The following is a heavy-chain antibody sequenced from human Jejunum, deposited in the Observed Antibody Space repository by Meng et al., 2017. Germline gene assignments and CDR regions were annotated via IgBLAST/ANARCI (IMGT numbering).Heavy chain of an antibody. Sequence: QITLKESGPTLVKPPQTLTLTCTFSGFSLNTRGVGVGWIRQPPGKALECLALIYWDDDKRYNPSLKNRLTVTKDTSKNQVVLTMTNMDLVDTATYYCAHRLAYSSNYNVGWFDPWGQGTLVTVSS. CDR3: AHRLAYSSNYNVGWFDP. D-gene: IGHD6-13*01. V-gene: IGHV2-5*02. CDR2: IYWDDDK. CDR1: GFSLNTRGVG. J-gene: IGHJ5*02.